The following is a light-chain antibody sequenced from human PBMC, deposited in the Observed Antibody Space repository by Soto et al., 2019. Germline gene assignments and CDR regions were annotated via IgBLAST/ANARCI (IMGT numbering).Light chain of an antibody. CDR3: QQYNAFPLT. CDR2: AAS. Sequence: DIQMTQSPSLLSASVGDRVTITCRASQDISNSLAWIQQKPGAAPKSLIYAASSLQSGVPSKFSGRGSGTDFTLTISSLQTEDFATYYCQQYNAFPLTFGGGTQVEIK. V-gene: IGKV1-16*02. CDR1: QDISNS. J-gene: IGKJ4*01.